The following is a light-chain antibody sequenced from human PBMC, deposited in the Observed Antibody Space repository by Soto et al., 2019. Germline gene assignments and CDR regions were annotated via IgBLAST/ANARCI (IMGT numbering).Light chain of an antibody. CDR1: QGVSKY. CDR2: STS. CDR3: QQSYSSPWT. Sequence: DIQLTQSPSSLSASVGDRVTITCRGSQGVSKYLNWYQQKPGRAPMLLIYSTSNLQHGVPSRFSGKGSGPNFTLTSASRQPEDLGTYYCQQSYSSPWTFGQGTRVAIK. J-gene: IGKJ1*01. V-gene: IGKV1-39*01.